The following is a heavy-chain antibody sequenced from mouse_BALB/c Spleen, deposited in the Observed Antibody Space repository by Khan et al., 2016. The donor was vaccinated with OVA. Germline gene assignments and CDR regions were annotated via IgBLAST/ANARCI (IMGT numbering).Heavy chain of an antibody. Sequence: DQRQQSGAELVRPGALGKWSCKASGFNSKDYYIHWVTQRPEQGLEWSGGIDPENGKTIYDPKFQGKASITTDKSSTTAYLQLSSLTSEDTAVYYCARSGYFVWFGYWGQGTLVTVSA. CDR1: GFNSKDYY. CDR3: ARSGYFVWFGY. CDR2: IDPENGKT. V-gene: IGHV14-1*02. J-gene: IGHJ3*01.